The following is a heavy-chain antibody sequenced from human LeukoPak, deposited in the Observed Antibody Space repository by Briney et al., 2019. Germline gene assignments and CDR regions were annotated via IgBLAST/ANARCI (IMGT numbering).Heavy chain of an antibody. CDR1: GFTFKDYY. V-gene: IGHV3-11*01. J-gene: IGHJ5*02. CDR3: ARGGWSRGWFDP. Sequence: GGSLRLSCAASGFTFKDYYMSWIRHAPGKGLEWISYITMSGSVIQYSASVKGRFTTSRDNAKNSLYLQMNSLRAEDTAVYYCARGGWSRGWFDPWGPGTLVTVSS. D-gene: IGHD6-19*01. CDR2: ITMSGSVI.